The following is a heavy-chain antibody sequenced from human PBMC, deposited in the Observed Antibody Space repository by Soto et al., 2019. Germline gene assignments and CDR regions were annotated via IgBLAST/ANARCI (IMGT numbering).Heavy chain of an antibody. V-gene: IGHV4-34*01. CDR1: GGSFTTYY. Sequence: SETLSLTCAVYGGSFTTYYWSWIRQPPGKGPEWIGEINHSGSTNYNPSLKSRVTISVDTSKNQFSLKLSSVTAADTAVYYCARGPPFGYWGQGTLVTVSS. CDR3: ARGPPFGY. CDR2: INHSGST. J-gene: IGHJ4*02. D-gene: IGHD3-10*01.